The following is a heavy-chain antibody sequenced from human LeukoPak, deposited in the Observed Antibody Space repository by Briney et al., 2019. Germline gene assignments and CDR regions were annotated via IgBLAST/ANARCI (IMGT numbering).Heavy chain of an antibody. D-gene: IGHD3-22*01. Sequence: PGGSLRLSCAASGFTFSSYGMSWVRQAPEKGLEWVSAIRGSGGSIYYADSVKGRFTISRDNSKNTLYLQMNSLRAEDTAVYYCAKDRYYDSSDYSPFDYWGQGTLVTVSS. J-gene: IGHJ4*02. V-gene: IGHV3-23*01. CDR2: IRGSGGSI. CDR1: GFTFSSYG. CDR3: AKDRYYDSSDYSPFDY.